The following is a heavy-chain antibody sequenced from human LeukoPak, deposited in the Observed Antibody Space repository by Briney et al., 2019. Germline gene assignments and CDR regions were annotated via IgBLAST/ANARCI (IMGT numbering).Heavy chain of an antibody. CDR1: GFTFSSYS. D-gene: IGHD2-2*01. CDR3: ARDLEEVVGGDY. V-gene: IGHV3-21*01. CDR2: ISSSSSYI. Sequence: GGSLRLSCAASGFTFSSYSMNWVRQAPGKGLEWVSSISSSSSYIYYADSVKGRFTISRDNAKNSLYLQMNSLRAEDTAVYYCARDLEEVVGGDYWGQGTLVTVSS. J-gene: IGHJ4*02.